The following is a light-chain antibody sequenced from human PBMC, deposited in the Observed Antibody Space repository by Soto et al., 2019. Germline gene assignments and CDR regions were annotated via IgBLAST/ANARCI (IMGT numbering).Light chain of an antibody. CDR1: QSVTSK. J-gene: IGKJ3*01. Sequence: EIVMTQSPVTLSVSPGERATLSCRASQSVTSKLAWYQQKPGQAPRLLIYDASARATGVPARFSGSGSGTEFTLTISNLQSEDFAVYYCQQYDNWPPSTFGPGTKVDIK. CDR3: QQYDNWPPST. V-gene: IGKV3-15*01. CDR2: DAS.